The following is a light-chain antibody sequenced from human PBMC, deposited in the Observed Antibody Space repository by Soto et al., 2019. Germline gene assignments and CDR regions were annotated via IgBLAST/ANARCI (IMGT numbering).Light chain of an antibody. Sequence: QSVLTQPPSVSGSPGQSVTISCTGTSSDVGGYDYVSWYQQHPGKAPKLLIYGVTKRPSGVPDRFSGSKSGNTASLTISGLQAEDEADFYCCSYGGSFPYVFGTGTKV. CDR3: CSYGGSFPYV. CDR1: SSDVGGYDY. V-gene: IGLV2-11*01. J-gene: IGLJ1*01. CDR2: GVT.